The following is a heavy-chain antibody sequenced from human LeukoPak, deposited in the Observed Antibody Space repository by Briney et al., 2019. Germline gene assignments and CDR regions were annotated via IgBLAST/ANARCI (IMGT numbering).Heavy chain of an antibody. CDR1: GYTFTGYY. CDR3: AIVLRYFVPFDY. CDR2: INPNSGGT. V-gene: IGHV1-2*02. J-gene: IGHJ4*02. Sequence: ASVKVSCKASGYTFTGYYMHWVRQAPGQGLKWMGWINPNSGGTNYAQKFQGRVTMTGDTSISTAYMELSRLRSDDTAVYYCAIVLRYFVPFDYWGQGTLVTVSS. D-gene: IGHD3-9*01.